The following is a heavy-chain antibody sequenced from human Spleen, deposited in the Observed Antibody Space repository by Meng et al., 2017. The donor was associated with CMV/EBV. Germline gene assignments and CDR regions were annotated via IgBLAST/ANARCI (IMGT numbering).Heavy chain of an antibody. V-gene: IGHV1-2*02. J-gene: IGHJ4*02. D-gene: IGHD2-21*02. CDR1: GYILSDNY. CDR3: ARVQVTRTARSYFDH. Sequence: ASVKVSCKASGYILSDNYVHWVRQAPGQGLEWMGWINPNFGGTNYAQKFQGRVTMTSDTSIGTVYMELNRLRSDDTAVYYCARVQVTRTARSYFDHWGQGTLVTVSS. CDR2: INPNFGGT.